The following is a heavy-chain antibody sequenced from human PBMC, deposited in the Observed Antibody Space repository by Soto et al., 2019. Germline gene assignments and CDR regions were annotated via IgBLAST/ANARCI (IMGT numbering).Heavy chain of an antibody. CDR3: PRSDGRY. CDR1: GGSISSGGYS. V-gene: IGHV4-30-2*02. CDR2: IYHSGST. Sequence: SETLSLTCAVSGGSISSGGYSWSWIRQPPGKGLEWIGYIYHSGSTYYNPSLKSRVTISVDRSKNQFSLKLSSVTAADTAVYYCPRSDGRYWGQGTLVTVSS. J-gene: IGHJ4*02.